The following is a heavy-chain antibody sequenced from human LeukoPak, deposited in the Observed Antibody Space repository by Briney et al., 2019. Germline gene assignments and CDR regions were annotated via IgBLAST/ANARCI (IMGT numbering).Heavy chain of an antibody. CDR2: IYHSGST. Sequence: SETLSLTCTVSGGSISSYYWSWIRQPPGKGLEWIGSIYHSGSTNYNPSLKSRVTISVDTSKNQFSLKLSSVTAADTAVYYCARVKKFGPYYYYMDVWGKGTTVTVSS. CDR1: GGSISSYY. V-gene: IGHV4-59*01. J-gene: IGHJ6*03. CDR3: ARVKKFGPYYYYMDV. D-gene: IGHD3-10*01.